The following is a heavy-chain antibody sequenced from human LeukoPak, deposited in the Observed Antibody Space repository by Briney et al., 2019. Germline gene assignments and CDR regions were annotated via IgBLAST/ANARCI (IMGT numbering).Heavy chain of an antibody. Sequence: GGSLRLSCAASGFTFSSYAMHWVRQAPGEGLEWVAVISYDGSNKYYADSVKGRFTISRDNSKNTLYLQMNSLRAEDTAVYYCARDTAMVGHDAFDIWGQGTMVTVSS. D-gene: IGHD5-18*01. J-gene: IGHJ3*02. CDR3: ARDTAMVGHDAFDI. V-gene: IGHV3-30-3*01. CDR1: GFTFSSYA. CDR2: ISYDGSNK.